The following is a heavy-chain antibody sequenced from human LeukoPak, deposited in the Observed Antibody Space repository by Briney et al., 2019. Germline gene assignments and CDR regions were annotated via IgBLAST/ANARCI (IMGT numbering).Heavy chain of an antibody. CDR1: GGSISSYY. CDR2: IYYSGST. J-gene: IGHJ4*02. Sequence: SETLSLTCTVSGGSISSYYWSWIRQPPGKGLEWIGYIYYSGSTNYNPSLKSRVTISVDTSKNQFSLKLSSVTAADTAVYYCARSHSIWTSFDYWGEGTLVTVSS. D-gene: IGHD3/OR15-3a*01. CDR3: ARSHSIWTSFDY. V-gene: IGHV4-59*01.